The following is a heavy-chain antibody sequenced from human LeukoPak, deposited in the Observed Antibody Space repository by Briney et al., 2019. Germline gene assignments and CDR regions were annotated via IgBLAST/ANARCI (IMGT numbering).Heavy chain of an antibody. CDR2: IYYSGST. Sequence: SETLSLTCTVSGGSISSSSYFWGWIRQPPGKGLEWIGSIYYSGSTYYHPSLKSRITISVDTSKNQFSLKPSSVTAADTAVYYCARLIEYPCHIDYWGQGTV. D-gene: IGHD2-2*01. CDR1: GGSISSSSYF. V-gene: IGHV4-39*01. CDR3: ARLIEYPCHIDY. J-gene: IGHJ4*02.